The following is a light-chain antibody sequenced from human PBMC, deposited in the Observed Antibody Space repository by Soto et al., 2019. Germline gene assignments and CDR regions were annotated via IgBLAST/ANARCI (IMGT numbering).Light chain of an antibody. CDR2: GAS. CDR3: QQYGSSPQFT. CDR1: QSVYSNY. Sequence: EIVLTQSPGSLSLSPGERATLSCRASQSVYSNYLAWYQQKPGQAPRLLIYGASIRATGIPDRFSGSGSGTDFTLTISRLEPEDVAVYYCQQYGSSPQFTFGPGTKVDIK. J-gene: IGKJ3*01. V-gene: IGKV3-20*01.